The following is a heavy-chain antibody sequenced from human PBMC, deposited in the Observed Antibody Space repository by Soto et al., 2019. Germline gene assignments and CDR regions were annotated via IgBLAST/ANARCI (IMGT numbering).Heavy chain of an antibody. D-gene: IGHD1-26*01. J-gene: IGHJ4*02. V-gene: IGHV3-48*02. CDR1: GFTFSGYS. CDR3: AREDILGARSFDY. CDR2: ISSLSSPR. Sequence: GGSLRLSCAASGFTFSGYSMNWVRQAPGKGLEWVSYISSLSSPRYYAESVEGRFIISRDNAKNSLYLQMNSLRDEDTAVYFCAREDILGARSFDYWGQGALVTVSS.